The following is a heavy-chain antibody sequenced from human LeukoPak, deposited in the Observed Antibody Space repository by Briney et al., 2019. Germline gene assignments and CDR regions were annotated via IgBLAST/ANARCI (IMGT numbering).Heavy chain of an antibody. V-gene: IGHV1-69*04. CDR1: GGTFSSYA. J-gene: IGHJ6*02. D-gene: IGHD2-2*01. CDR2: IIPIFGIA. Sequence: ASVKVSCKASGGTFSSYAISWVRQAPGQGLEWMGRIIPIFGIANYAQKFQGRVTITADKSTSTAYMELSSLRSEDTAVYYCARSRDCSSTNCSPYYYYGMDVWGQGTTVTVSS. CDR3: ARSRDCSSTNCSPYYYYGMDV.